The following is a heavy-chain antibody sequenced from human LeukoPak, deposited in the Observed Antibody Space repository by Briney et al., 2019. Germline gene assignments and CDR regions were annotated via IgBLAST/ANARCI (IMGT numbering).Heavy chain of an antibody. V-gene: IGHV1-2*02. J-gene: IGHJ4*02. CDR2: INPNSGGI. Sequence: ASVKVSCKASGYTFTGYYMHWVRQAPGQGLEWMGWINPNSGGINYAQKFQGRVTMTRDTSISTAYMELSRLRSDDTAVYYCARAHDYGDYDYWGQGTLVTVSS. CDR1: GYTFTGYY. CDR3: ARAHDYGDYDY. D-gene: IGHD4-17*01.